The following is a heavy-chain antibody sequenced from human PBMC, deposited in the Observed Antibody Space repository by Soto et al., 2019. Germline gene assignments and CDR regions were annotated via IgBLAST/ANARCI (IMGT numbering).Heavy chain of an antibody. D-gene: IGHD3-10*01. CDR2: ISGSGGST. V-gene: IGHV3-23*01. J-gene: IGHJ4*02. CDR1: GFTFSSYA. CDR3: EKNRLYGSGSYCFDY. Sequence: GGSLRLSCAASGFTFSSYAMSWVRQAPGKGLEWVSGISGSGGSTYYADSVKGRFTISRDNSKNTLYLQMNSLRADDTAVYYCEKNRLYGSGSYCFDYWGQGTLVNVSS.